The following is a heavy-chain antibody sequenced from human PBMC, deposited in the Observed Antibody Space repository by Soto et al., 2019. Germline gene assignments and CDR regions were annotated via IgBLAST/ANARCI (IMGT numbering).Heavy chain of an antibody. V-gene: IGHV1-2*02. J-gene: IGHJ4*02. CDR3: ARDRNHIVVVPAATYYFDY. CDR2: INPNSGGT. D-gene: IGHD2-2*01. CDR1: GYTFTGYY. Sequence: GASVKVSCKASGYTFTGYYVHWVRQAPGQGLEWMGWINPNSGGTNYAQKFQGRVTMTRDTSISTAYMELSRLRSDDTAVYYCARDRNHIVVVPAATYYFDYWGQGTLVTVS.